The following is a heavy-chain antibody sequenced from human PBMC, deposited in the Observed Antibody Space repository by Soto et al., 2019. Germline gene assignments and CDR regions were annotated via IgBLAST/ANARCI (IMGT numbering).Heavy chain of an antibody. CDR1: GGIFRSYT. D-gene: IGHD2-15*01. Sequence: QVQLVQSGAEVKKPGSSVKVSCKASGGIFRSYTISWVRQAPGQGLEWMGRIIPILGIANYAQKFQGRVTITADKSTSTAYMELSSLRSEDTAVYYCASGADGKDFDYWGQGTLVTVSS. CDR3: ASGADGKDFDY. J-gene: IGHJ4*02. V-gene: IGHV1-69*02. CDR2: IIPILGIA.